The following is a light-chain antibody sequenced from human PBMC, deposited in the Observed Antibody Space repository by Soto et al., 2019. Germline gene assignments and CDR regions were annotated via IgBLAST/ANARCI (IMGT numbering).Light chain of an antibody. CDR1: QSFNSIY. CDR2: GAS. V-gene: IGKV3-20*01. J-gene: IGKJ1*01. Sequence: EIVLKQSPGTLSLSPWERATLSCMASQSFNSIYLAWYQQKPGQAPRLLIFGASIRDTGIPDSFSGSGSGTDFTLTISRLEPEDFAVYYCQQYGSSPGTFGQGTNVDI. CDR3: QQYGSSPGT.